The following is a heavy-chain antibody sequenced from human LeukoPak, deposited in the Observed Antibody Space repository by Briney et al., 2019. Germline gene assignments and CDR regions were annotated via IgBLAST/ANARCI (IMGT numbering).Heavy chain of an antibody. CDR1: GFTVSSNY. Sequence: QPGGSLRLSCAASGFTVSSNYMSWVRQAPGKGLGWVSVIYSGGSTYYADSVKGRFTISRDNSKNTLYLQMNSLRAEDTAVYYCAREGIAAAGSRSGSFDYWGQGTLVTVSS. V-gene: IGHV3-53*01. J-gene: IGHJ4*02. CDR2: IYSGGST. CDR3: AREGIAAAGSRSGSFDY. D-gene: IGHD6-13*01.